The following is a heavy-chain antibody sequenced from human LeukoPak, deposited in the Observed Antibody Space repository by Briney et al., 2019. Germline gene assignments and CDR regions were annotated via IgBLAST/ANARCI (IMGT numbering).Heavy chain of an antibody. D-gene: IGHD5-18*01. Sequence: PGGSLRLSCAASGFTFSSYSMNWVRQASGKGLEWVSSISSSSIYIYYGDSVKGRFTISRDNAKKSLYLQMNSLRAEDTAVYYCARPPFGRRYSSHFDYWGQGTLVTVSS. V-gene: IGHV3-21*01. CDR1: GFTFSSYS. CDR2: ISSSSIYI. J-gene: IGHJ4*02. CDR3: ARPPFGRRYSSHFDY.